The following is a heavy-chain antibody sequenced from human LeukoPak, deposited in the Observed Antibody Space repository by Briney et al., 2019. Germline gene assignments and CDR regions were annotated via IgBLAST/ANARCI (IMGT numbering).Heavy chain of an antibody. D-gene: IGHD1-26*01. CDR2: IYTSGST. CDR3: ARRRGSGSYAWFDP. J-gene: IGHJ5*02. V-gene: IGHV4-4*09. CDR1: GGSISSYY. Sequence: SETLSLTCTVSGGSISSYYWSWIRQPPGKGLEWIGYIYTSGSTNYNPSLKSRVTISVDTSKNQFSLKLGSVTAADTAVYYCARRRGSGSYAWFDPWGQGTLVAVSS.